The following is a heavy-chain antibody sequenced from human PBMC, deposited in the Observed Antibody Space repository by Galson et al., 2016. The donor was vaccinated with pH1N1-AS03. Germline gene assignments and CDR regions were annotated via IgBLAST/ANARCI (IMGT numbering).Heavy chain of an antibody. CDR3: KAAVGVDDY. D-gene: IGHD6-13*01. CDR1: GFTFSGST. V-gene: IGHV3-73*01. Sequence: SLRLSCAASGFTFSGSTMHWVRQASGKGLEWVGRIRSKTNNYATAYAASVNGKFTIFRDYSKGPLYLQMNRLKTEDTAVYYCKAAVGVDDYWGPGTLFTVSS. J-gene: IGHJ4*02. CDR2: IRSKTNNYAT.